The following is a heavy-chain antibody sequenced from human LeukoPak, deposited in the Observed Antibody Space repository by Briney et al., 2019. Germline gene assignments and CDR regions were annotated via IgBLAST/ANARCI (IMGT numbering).Heavy chain of an antibody. J-gene: IGHJ4*02. Sequence: QAGGSLRLSCAASGFTVSTNYMSWVRQAPGKGLEWVSVIYSDGRTYYADSVKGRFTISRDNSKNTLYLQMNSLRAEDTAVYYCARNDYGEYYFDYWGQGTLVTVSS. V-gene: IGHV3-53*05. D-gene: IGHD4-17*01. CDR2: IYSDGRT. CDR1: GFTVSTNY. CDR3: ARNDYGEYYFDY.